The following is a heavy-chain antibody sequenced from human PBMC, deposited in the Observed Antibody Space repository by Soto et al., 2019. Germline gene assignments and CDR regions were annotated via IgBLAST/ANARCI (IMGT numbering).Heavy chain of an antibody. D-gene: IGHD6-6*01. J-gene: IGHJ6*02. CDR2: ISGSGGST. CDR1: GFTFSSYA. Sequence: TVGSLRLSCAASGFTFSSYAMSWVRQAPGKGLEWVSAISGSGGSTYYADSVKGRFTISRDNSKNTLYLQMNSLRAEDTAVYYCAEGTGSSPSTPYYYGMDVWGQGTTVTVSS. CDR3: AEGTGSSPSTPYYYGMDV. V-gene: IGHV3-23*01.